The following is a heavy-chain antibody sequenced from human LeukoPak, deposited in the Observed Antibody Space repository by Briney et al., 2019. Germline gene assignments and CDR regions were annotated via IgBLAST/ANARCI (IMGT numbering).Heavy chain of an antibody. D-gene: IGHD3-10*01. CDR2: IIGSGGNT. CDR3: AQPPRGY. CDR1: GFSFNTSA. V-gene: IGHV3-23*01. J-gene: IGHJ4*02. Sequence: GGSLRLSCATSGFSFNTSAMSWVRQAPGKGLEWVSGIIGSGGNTYYADSVKGRFTISRDNSKNTLSLQMNSLRAEDTAVYYCAQPPRGYWGQGTLVTVSS.